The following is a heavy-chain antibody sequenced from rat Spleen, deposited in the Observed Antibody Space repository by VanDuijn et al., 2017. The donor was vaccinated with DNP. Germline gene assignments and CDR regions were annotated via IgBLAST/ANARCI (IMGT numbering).Heavy chain of an antibody. CDR3: TRGRGHGLSLYFDF. J-gene: IGHJ2*01. CDR1: GFSLTDFA. CDR2: ISTGGFT. Sequence: QVQLKESGPGLVQPSQTLSLTCNVSGFSLTDFALSWVRQPPGKGLEWIAAISTGGFTYYNSALKSRLSISRDTSKSQVFLKMNSLQTEDNALYFGTRGRGHGLSLYFDFWGQVVMVTVSS. V-gene: IGHV2S12*01. D-gene: IGHD4-3*01.